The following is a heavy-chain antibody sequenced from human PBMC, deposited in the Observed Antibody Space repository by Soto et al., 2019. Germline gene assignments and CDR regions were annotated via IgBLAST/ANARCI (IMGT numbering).Heavy chain of an antibody. Sequence: QITLKESGPTLVNPTQPLTLTCTFSGFSLSTSGVGVCWIRQPPGKALEWLALIYWDDDKRYSPSLKSRFTISKDTSKNQVVLTMTNMDPVDTASYYCAHIFNSDSGSYRYFDYWGQGTLVTVSS. D-gene: IGHD3-16*02. J-gene: IGHJ4*02. CDR2: IYWDDDK. CDR1: GFSLSTSGVG. V-gene: IGHV2-5*02. CDR3: AHIFNSDSGSYRYFDY.